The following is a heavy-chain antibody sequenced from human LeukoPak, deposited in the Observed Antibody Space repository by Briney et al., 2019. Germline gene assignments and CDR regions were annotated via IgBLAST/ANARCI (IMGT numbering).Heavy chain of an antibody. J-gene: IGHJ5*02. CDR3: ATDLRTPSA. D-gene: IGHD1-1*01. CDR1: GFTFRTSA. CDR2: ISGNAHST. V-gene: IGHV3-23*01. Sequence: GGSLRLSCAASGFTFRTSAMSWVRQAPGKGLEWVSSISGNAHSTYSADSVKGRFTISRDNSKNTLYLQMNSLRAEDTAVYYCATDLRTPSAWGQGALVTVSS.